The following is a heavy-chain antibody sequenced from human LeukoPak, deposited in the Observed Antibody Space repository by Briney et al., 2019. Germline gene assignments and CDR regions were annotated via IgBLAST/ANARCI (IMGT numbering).Heavy chain of an antibody. CDR1: GFTFSDYY. Sequence: GGSLRLSCAASGFTFSDYYMSWIRQAPGKGLEWVSYISNSGGAIYYADSVKGRFTISRDNAMNSLFLQMNSLRGEDTAVYYCARVRGSYSSDSWGQGTLVTVSS. V-gene: IGHV3-11*04. D-gene: IGHD1-26*01. J-gene: IGHJ4*02. CDR2: ISNSGGAI. CDR3: ARVRGSYSSDS.